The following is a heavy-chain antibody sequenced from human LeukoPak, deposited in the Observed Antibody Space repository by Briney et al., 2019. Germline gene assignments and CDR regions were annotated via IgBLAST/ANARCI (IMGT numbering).Heavy chain of an antibody. D-gene: IGHD3-22*01. CDR1: GASISSYY. J-gene: IGHJ4*02. Sequence: SETLSLICTVSGASISSYYWSWIRQPPGKGLEWIGDIYYSGSIKYNPSLRSRVTMSVDTSKNQFSLKLSSVTAADTAIYYCARENPSGYYNRPIDYWGQGTLVTVSS. CDR2: IYYSGSI. V-gene: IGHV4-59*01. CDR3: ARENPSGYYNRPIDY.